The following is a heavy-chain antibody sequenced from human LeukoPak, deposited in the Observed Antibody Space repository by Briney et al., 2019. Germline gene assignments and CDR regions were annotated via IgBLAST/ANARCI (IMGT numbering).Heavy chain of an antibody. Sequence: GGSLRLSCAASGFTFSNAWMSRVRQAPGKGLEWVGRIKSKTDGGTTDYAAPVKGRFAISRDDSKNTLYLQMNSLKTEDTAVYYCTTVIPVRGRFDPWGQGTLVTVSS. J-gene: IGHJ5*02. D-gene: IGHD3-10*02. CDR2: IKSKTDGGTT. CDR3: TTVIPVRGRFDP. CDR1: GFTFSNAW. V-gene: IGHV3-15*01.